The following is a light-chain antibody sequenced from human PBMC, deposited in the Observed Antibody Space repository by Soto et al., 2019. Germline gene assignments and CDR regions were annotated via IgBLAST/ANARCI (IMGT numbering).Light chain of an antibody. CDR2: YVS. J-gene: IGLJ1*01. CDR1: SSDVGSYNR. CDR3: SSYTTRSTSV. Sequence: QSVLTQPPSLSGSPRQSVAPSCTGTSSDVGSYNRVSWYQQPPGTAPKLMSFYVSNRPSGVPDRFSGSKSRNTASLTISGLQAEDEAYYYCSSYTTRSTSVFGTGTKVPVL. V-gene: IGLV2-18*02.